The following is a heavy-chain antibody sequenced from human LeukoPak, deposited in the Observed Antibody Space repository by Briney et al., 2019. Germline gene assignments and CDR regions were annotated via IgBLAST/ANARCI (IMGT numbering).Heavy chain of an antibody. V-gene: IGHV4-39*07. CDR1: GGSISSSSYY. CDR3: ARDGAFDI. Sequence: SETLSLTCTASGGSISSSSYYWGWIRQPPGKGLEWIGTIYYSGSTYYNPSLRSRVTISVDTSKNQFSLKLSSVTAADTAVYYCARDGAFDIWGQGTMVTVSS. J-gene: IGHJ3*02. CDR2: IYYSGST.